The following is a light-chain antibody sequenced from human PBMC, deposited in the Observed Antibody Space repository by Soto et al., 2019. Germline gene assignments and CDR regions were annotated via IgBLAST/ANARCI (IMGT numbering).Light chain of an antibody. J-gene: IGKJ1*01. CDR3: KQYNTYPWT. V-gene: IGKV1-5*01. Sequence: DIQMTQSPATLSASVGDRVTITCRASQSISSWLAWYQQKPGKVPKLLIDDASSLESGVPSRFSGSGSGTEFTLTISSLHPDDFATYYCKQYNTYPWTYGQGTKVEIK. CDR2: DAS. CDR1: QSISSW.